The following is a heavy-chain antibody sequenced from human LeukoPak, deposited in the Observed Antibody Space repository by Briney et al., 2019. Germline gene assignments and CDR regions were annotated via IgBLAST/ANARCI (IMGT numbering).Heavy chain of an antibody. V-gene: IGHV1-69*05. CDR2: IIPIFGTA. D-gene: IGHD2-2*01. J-gene: IGHJ3*02. Sequence: ASVKVSCKASGGTFSSYAISWARQAPGQGLEWMGGIIPIFGTANYAQKFQGRVTITTDESTSTAYMELSSLRSEDTAVYYCARDGGSSTPGGYAFDIWGQGTMVTVSS. CDR3: ARDGGSSTPGGYAFDI. CDR1: GGTFSSYA.